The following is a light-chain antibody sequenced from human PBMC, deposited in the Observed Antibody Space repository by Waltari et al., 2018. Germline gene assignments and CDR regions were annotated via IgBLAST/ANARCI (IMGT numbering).Light chain of an antibody. CDR2: DVS. J-gene: IGLJ3*02. CDR3: SSYTSISTWV. Sequence: QSALTQPASVSESPGQSITISCTGTSSDVGGYNYVSWYQHHPGKAPKLMIYDVSHRPSGVSDRFSGSKSGNTASLTISVLQAEDEADYFCSSYTSISTWVFGGGTKLTVL. V-gene: IGLV2-14*03. CDR1: SSDVGGYNY.